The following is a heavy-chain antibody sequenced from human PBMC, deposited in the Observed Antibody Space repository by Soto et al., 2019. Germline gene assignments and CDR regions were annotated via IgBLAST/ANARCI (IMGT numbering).Heavy chain of an antibody. Sequence: QVQLVESGGDLVKPGGSLRLSCAASGFTFSDFYMSWIRQAPGKGLEWISYISGSGTTMYYADSVKGRFTISRDNAKESLYLQMDSLRAEDTAEYYCARVRIVATIFFFDYWGQGTLVTVSS. CDR2: ISGSGTTM. CDR3: ARVRIVATIFFFDY. V-gene: IGHV3-11*01. J-gene: IGHJ4*02. D-gene: IGHD5-12*01. CDR1: GFTFSDFY.